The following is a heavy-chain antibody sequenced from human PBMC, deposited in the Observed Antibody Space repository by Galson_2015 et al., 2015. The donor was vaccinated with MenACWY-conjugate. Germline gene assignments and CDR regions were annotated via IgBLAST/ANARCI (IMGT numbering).Heavy chain of an antibody. CDR1: GFTFNNYW. Sequence: SLRLSCAASGFTFNNYWMHWVRHPPGKGLEWISYIKADGSFSNYADSVKGRFTISTDTAKNMVYLQMDGLGDEDTGVYFCARDNNWSFDSWGQGTLVTVSS. D-gene: IGHD1-1*01. J-gene: IGHJ4*02. CDR2: IKADGSFS. CDR3: ARDNNWSFDS. V-gene: IGHV3-74*01.